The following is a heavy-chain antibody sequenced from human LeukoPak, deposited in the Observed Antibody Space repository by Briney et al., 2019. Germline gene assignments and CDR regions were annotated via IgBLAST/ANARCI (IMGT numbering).Heavy chain of an antibody. CDR2: IYYSGTT. D-gene: IGHD6-13*01. V-gene: IGHV4-59*01. Sequence: PSETLSLTCTVSGGSISSYYWSWIRQPPGKGLEWIGYIYYSGTTNYNPSLKSRVTISVDTSKNQFSLKLSSVTAADTAVYYCARGVFIEAAQYGYRGQGTLVTVSS. J-gene: IGHJ4*02. CDR3: ARGVFIEAAQYGY. CDR1: GGSISSYY.